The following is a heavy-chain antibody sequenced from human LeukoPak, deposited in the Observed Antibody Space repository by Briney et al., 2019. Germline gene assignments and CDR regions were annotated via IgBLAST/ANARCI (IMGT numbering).Heavy chain of an antibody. D-gene: IGHD3-3*01. CDR3: TRGSEWTSGVSDY. V-gene: IGHV3-21*01. CDR2: ISGTSTPI. J-gene: IGHJ4*02. Sequence: GRSLRLSCAASGFTFSRCGMNWVRQAPGQGLEWVSSISGTSTPIYYADSVKGRFTISRDNAQNSLYLHMNSLRAEDTAVYYCTRGSEWTSGVSDYWGQGTLVTVSS. CDR1: GFTFSRCG.